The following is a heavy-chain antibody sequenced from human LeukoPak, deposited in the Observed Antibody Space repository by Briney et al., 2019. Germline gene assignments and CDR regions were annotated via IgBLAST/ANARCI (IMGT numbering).Heavy chain of an antibody. V-gene: IGHV3-7*03. J-gene: IGHJ6*02. CDR2: VNRDGSET. CDR3: ARNNGMDV. Sequence: GGSLRLSCAASGFALSSHWMTRVRQVPGRGPEWEANVNRDGSETYYLDSVKGRFTISKDNAKNSLYLQMNNLRAEDTALYHCARNNGMDVWGQGTTVIVSS. CDR1: GFALSSHW.